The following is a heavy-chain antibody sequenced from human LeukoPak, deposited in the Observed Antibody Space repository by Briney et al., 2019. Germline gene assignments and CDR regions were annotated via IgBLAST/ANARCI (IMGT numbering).Heavy chain of an antibody. CDR3: GIDGYNAGFDP. CDR2: IYYSGST. V-gene: IGHV4-39*01. D-gene: IGHD5-24*01. Sequence: KPSETQSLTCTVSGGSISSSSYYWGWIRQPPGKGLEWIGSIYYSGSTYYNPSLKSRVTISVDTSKNQFSLKLSSVTAADTAVYYCGIDGYNAGFDPWGQGTLVTVSS. J-gene: IGHJ5*02. CDR1: GGSISSSSYY.